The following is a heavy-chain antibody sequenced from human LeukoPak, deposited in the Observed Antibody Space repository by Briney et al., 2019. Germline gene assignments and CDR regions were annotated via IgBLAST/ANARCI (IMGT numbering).Heavy chain of an antibody. CDR2: IYYSGRT. CDR1: GGSISSSGYY. J-gene: IGHJ6*02. CDR3: ARSAYSGDLPYGLDV. D-gene: IGHD4-17*01. Sequence: SETLSLTCTVSGGSISSSGYYWGWIRQPPGKGLEWIGSIYYSGRTYYNPSLKSRVTISVDTSKNQFSLKLTSMTAADTAVYYCARSAYSGDLPYGLDVWGQGTTVNVSS. V-gene: IGHV4-39*01.